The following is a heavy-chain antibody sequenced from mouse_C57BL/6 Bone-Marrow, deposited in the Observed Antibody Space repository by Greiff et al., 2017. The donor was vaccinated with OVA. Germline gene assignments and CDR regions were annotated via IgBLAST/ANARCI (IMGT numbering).Heavy chain of an antibody. CDR2: IYPRSGNT. V-gene: IGHV1-81*01. Sequence: QVQLKQSGAELARPGASVTLSCKASGYTFTSYGISWVKQRTGQGLEWIGEIYPRSGNTYYNEKFKGKATLTADKSSSTAYMELRSLTSEDSAVYFCARRGYGSLYYFDYWGQGTTLTVSS. CDR3: ARRGYGSLYYFDY. CDR1: GYTFTSYG. J-gene: IGHJ2*01. D-gene: IGHD1-1*01.